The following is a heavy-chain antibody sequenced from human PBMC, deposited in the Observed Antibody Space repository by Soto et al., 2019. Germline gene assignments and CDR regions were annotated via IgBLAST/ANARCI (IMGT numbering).Heavy chain of an antibody. CDR1: GFPFDAYT. CDR2: ISWDGGIT. V-gene: IGHV3-43*01. CDR3: AKHSYDILTGRKRYFDS. J-gene: IGHJ4*02. D-gene: IGHD3-9*01. Sequence: GGSLRLSCAASGFPFDAYTMHWVRQAPGKCLEWVSLISWDGGITNYVDSVKGRFTISRDNSKNSLYLQMNSLRTEDTAFYYCAKHSYDILTGRKRYFDSWRQGXLVTVYS.